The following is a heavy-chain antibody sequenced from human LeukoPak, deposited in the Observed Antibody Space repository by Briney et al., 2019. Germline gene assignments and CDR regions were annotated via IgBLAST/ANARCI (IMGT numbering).Heavy chain of an antibody. J-gene: IGHJ5*02. Sequence: SVKVSCKASGGTFSSYAISWVRQAPGQGLEWMGGIIPIFGTANYAQKFQGRVTITADESTSTAYMELSSLRSEDTAVYYCARSDYGPRWFDPWGQGTLVTVSS. CDR1: GGTFSSYA. CDR2: IIPIFGTA. D-gene: IGHD4-17*01. V-gene: IGHV1-69*13. CDR3: ARSDYGPRWFDP.